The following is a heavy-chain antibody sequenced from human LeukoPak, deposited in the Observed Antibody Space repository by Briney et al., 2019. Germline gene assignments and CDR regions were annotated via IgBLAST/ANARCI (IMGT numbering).Heavy chain of an antibody. CDR3: AGYDFWSGYYWDY. V-gene: IGHV4-59*01. CDR1: GGSFSGYY. Sequence: PSETLSLTCAVYGGSFSGYYWSWIRQPPGKGLEWIGYIYYSGSTNYNPSLKSRVTISVDTSKNQFSLKLSSVTAADTAVYYCAGYDFWSGYYWDYWGQGTLVTVSS. J-gene: IGHJ4*02. D-gene: IGHD3-3*01. CDR2: IYYSGST.